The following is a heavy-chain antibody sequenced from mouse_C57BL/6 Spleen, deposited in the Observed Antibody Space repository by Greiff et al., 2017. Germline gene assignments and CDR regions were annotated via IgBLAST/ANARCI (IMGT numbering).Heavy chain of an antibody. D-gene: IGHD3-3*01. Sequence: VQLQQSGAELVRPGASVTLSCKASGYTFTDYEMHWVKQTPVHGLEWIGAIYPETGGTAYNQKFKGKATLTADKSSSTAYMELRSLTSEDSAVYYCTRTDNISPQYLDYWGQGTTVTVSS. CDR2: IYPETGGT. CDR3: TRTDNISPQYLDY. J-gene: IGHJ2*01. V-gene: IGHV1-15*01. CDR1: GYTFTDYE.